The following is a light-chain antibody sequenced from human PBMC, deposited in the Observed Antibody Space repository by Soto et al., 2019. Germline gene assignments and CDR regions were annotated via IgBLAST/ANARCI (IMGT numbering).Light chain of an antibody. CDR2: DAS. CDR1: QDISNY. J-gene: IGKJ4*01. CDR3: QQYDNLPS. V-gene: IGKV1-33*01. Sequence: DIQMTQSPSSLSASVGDRVTITCQASQDISNYLNWYQQKPGKAPKLLIYDASNLETGVPSRFSGSGSGTDFTLTISSLQAEDIATYYWQQYDNLPSFGGGTKVEIK.